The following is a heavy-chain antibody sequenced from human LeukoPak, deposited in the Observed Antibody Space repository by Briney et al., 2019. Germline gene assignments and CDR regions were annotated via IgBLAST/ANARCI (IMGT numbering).Heavy chain of an antibody. Sequence: GGSLRLSCAASGFTFSSYWMSWVRQAPGKGREWVANIKQDGSEKYYVDSVKGRFTISRDNAKNSLYLQMNSLRAEDTAVYYCARGLDCSSTSCRYYYYYMDVWGKGTTVTVSS. CDR1: GFTFSSYW. V-gene: IGHV3-7*01. D-gene: IGHD2-2*01. CDR2: IKQDGSEK. J-gene: IGHJ6*03. CDR3: ARGLDCSSTSCRYYYYYMDV.